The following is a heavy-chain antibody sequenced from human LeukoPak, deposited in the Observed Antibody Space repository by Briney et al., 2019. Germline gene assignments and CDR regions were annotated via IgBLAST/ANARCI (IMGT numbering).Heavy chain of an antibody. CDR1: GGLISSSSNY. CDR3: ARTAGIAVAGSRQYFDY. J-gene: IGHJ4*02. D-gene: IGHD6-19*01. CDR2: FYYSEST. Sequence: PSETLSLTCTVSGGLISSSSNYWGWIRHPPGKGLEWIGSFYYSESTYYNPSLKSRVTISVDPSKNQFTLKLSSVTAADTAVYYRARTAGIAVAGSRQYFDYGGEGTLVTVSS. V-gene: IGHV4-39*01.